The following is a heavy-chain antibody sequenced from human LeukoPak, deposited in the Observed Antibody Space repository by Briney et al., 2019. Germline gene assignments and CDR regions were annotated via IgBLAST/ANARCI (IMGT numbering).Heavy chain of an antibody. V-gene: IGHV4-34*01. CDR3: ARPSFYDSSGYYLPL. CDR1: GGSFSDYY. CDR2: INHSGST. D-gene: IGHD3-22*01. J-gene: IGHJ4*02. Sequence: SETRSLTCAVYGGSFSDYYWSWIRQPPGKGLEWIGEINHSGSTNYNPSLESRVTISVDTSKNQFSLKLSSVTAADTAMYYCARPSFYDSSGYYLPLWGRETRVTVSS.